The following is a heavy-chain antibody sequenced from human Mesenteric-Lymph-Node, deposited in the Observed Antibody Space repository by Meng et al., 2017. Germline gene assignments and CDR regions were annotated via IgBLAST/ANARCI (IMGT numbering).Heavy chain of an antibody. V-gene: IGHV3-72*01. Sequence: GSLKISCAASGFTFSDHLMDWVRQAPGKGLEWVGRSRSKASGYTTEYAASVRGRFTVSRDDSENSLFLQMNSLKAEDTAVYYCAGGRPGSAPFDYWGRGTLVTVSS. CDR2: SRSKASGYTT. J-gene: IGHJ4*02. D-gene: IGHD1-26*01. CDR3: AGGRPGSAPFDY. CDR1: GFTFSDHL.